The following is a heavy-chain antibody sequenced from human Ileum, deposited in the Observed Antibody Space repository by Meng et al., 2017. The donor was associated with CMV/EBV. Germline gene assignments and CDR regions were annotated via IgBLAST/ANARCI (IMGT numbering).Heavy chain of an antibody. CDR1: RCTDNTYS. CDR2: ISTNSGYI. D-gene: IGHD2/OR15-2a*01. J-gene: IGHJ4*02. V-gene: IGHV3-21*01. Sequence: EVQAGVSVGVLVKPVVSLRHSCAPARCTDNTYSMNWVRQSPGKVLEWVSSISTNSGYIFYADSVKGRFTISRDNAKNSLYLQMNSLRAEHTAVYYCASIHPILDYSDYWGQGTLVTVSS. CDR3: ASIHPILDYSDY.